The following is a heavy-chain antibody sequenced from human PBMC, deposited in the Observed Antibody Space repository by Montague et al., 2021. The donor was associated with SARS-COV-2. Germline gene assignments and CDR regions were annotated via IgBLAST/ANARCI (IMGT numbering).Heavy chain of an antibody. D-gene: IGHD1-26*01. J-gene: IGHJ4*01. CDR3: ANFYSGSYNY. Sequence: SETLSLTCTVSRGSLRLTSFYWGWIRQPPGKGLEWIGSIYYTGSTYYDPSLESRVTMSVDNSKNQFSLMLTSVTAADTAVYYCANFYSGSYNYWGHGSLVTVSS. CDR1: RGSLRLTSFY. CDR2: IYYTGST. V-gene: IGHV4-39*01.